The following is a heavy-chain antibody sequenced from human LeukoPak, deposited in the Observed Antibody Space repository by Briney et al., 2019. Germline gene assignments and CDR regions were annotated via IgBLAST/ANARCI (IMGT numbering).Heavy chain of an antibody. CDR2: ISSSSSTI. D-gene: IGHD2-2*01. CDR3: ARGSGPAAIDYYYGMDV. Sequence: GGSLRLSCAASGFTFSSYSMNWVRQAPGKGLEWVSYISSSSSTIYYADSVKGRFTISRDNAKNSLYLQMNSLRAEDTAVYYCARGSGPAAIDYYYGMDVWGQGTTVTVSS. J-gene: IGHJ6*02. CDR1: GFTFSSYS. V-gene: IGHV3-48*01.